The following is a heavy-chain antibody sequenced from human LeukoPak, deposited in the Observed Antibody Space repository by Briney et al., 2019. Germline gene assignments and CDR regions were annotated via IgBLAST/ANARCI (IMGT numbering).Heavy chain of an antibody. CDR2: ISGSGGST. D-gene: IGHD3-10*01. V-gene: IGHV3-23*01. CDR1: GFTFSSYA. Sequence: PGGSLRLSCAASGFTFSSYAMSWDRQAPGKGLEWVSAISGSGGSTYYADSVKGRFTISRDNSKNTLYLQMNSLRAEDTAVYYCAKDLTPYGSGSYYFDYWGQGTLVTVSS. J-gene: IGHJ4*02. CDR3: AKDLTPYGSGSYYFDY.